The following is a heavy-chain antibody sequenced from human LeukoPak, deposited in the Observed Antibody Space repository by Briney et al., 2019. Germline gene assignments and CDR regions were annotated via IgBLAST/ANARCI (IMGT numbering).Heavy chain of an antibody. J-gene: IGHJ4*02. CDR3: AKGVHYDILTGYYGIDY. Sequence: GRSLRLSCAASGFTFSTYGMPWAGQAPGKGLEWVAVISYDGSNKYYADSVKGRFTISRDNSKNTLYLQMNSLRAEDTAVYYCAKGVHYDILTGYYGIDYWGQGTLVTVSS. V-gene: IGHV3-30*18. D-gene: IGHD3-9*01. CDR1: GFTFSTYG. CDR2: ISYDGSNK.